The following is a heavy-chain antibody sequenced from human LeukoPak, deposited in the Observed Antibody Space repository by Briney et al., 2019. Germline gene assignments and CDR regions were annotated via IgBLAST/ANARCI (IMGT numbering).Heavy chain of an antibody. CDR1: GGSFSGYY. Sequence: PSETLSLTCAVYGGSFSGYYWSWIRQPPGKGLEWIGEINHSGSTNYNPSLKSRVTISVDTSKNQFSLKLSSVTAADTAVYYCARRPRGYYGNFDYWGQGTLVTVSS. D-gene: IGHD3-22*01. CDR2: INHSGST. V-gene: IGHV4-34*01. CDR3: ARRPRGYYGNFDY. J-gene: IGHJ4*02.